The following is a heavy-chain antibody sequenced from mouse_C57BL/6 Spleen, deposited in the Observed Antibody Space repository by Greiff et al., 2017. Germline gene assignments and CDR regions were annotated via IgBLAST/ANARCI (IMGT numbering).Heavy chain of an antibody. CDR3: AITMVVGDAMDY. D-gene: IGHD1-1*01. CDR1: GYAFSSSW. J-gene: IGHJ4*01. Sequence: QVQLQQSGPELVKPGASVKISCKASGYAFSSSWMNWVKQRPGKGLEWIGRISPGDGDTTYNGKFKGKATLTADKSSSTAYMQLSSLTSEDAAVYFCAITMVVGDAMDYWGQGTSVTVSS. V-gene: IGHV1-82*01. CDR2: ISPGDGDT.